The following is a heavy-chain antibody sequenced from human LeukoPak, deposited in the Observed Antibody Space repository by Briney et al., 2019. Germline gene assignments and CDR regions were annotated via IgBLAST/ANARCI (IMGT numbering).Heavy chain of an antibody. CDR2: INHSGST. V-gene: IGHV4-34*01. CDR3: ARVPMVRGADY. J-gene: IGHJ4*02. Sequence: SETLSLTCAVYGGSFSGYYWSWIRQPPGKGLEWIGEINHSGSTSYNPSLKSRVTISVDTSKNQFSLKLSSVTAADTAVYYCARVPMVRGADYWGQGTLVTVSS. CDR1: GGSFSGYY. D-gene: IGHD3-10*01.